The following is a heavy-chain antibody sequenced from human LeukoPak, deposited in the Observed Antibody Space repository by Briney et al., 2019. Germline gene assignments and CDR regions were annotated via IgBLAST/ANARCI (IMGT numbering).Heavy chain of an antibody. Sequence: PGGSLRLSCTASGFTVGNNYMNWFRQAPGKGLEWASLIYSGGSTYYADSVKGRFTISRDNSKNTLYLQMSSLRVEDAAVYYCARDPPGIAASVSGGWGQGTLVTVSS. CDR3: ARDPPGIAASVSGG. CDR2: IYSGGST. V-gene: IGHV3-53*01. D-gene: IGHD6-13*01. CDR1: GFTVGNNY. J-gene: IGHJ1*01.